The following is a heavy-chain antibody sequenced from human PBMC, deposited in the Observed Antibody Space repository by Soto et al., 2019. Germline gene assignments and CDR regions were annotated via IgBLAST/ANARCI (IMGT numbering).Heavy chain of an antibody. CDR2: IKNKANSYTT. J-gene: IGHJ4*02. D-gene: IGHD1-26*01. CDR3: TRISLVGATGGRYFDY. V-gene: IGHV3-72*01. Sequence: ESGGGLVQPGGSLRLSCAASGFIFSDHYMDWVRQAPGKGLEWVGRIKNKANSYTTEYAASVKGRFTISRDDSKNSLYLQMNSLKTEDTAVYYCTRISLVGATGGRYFDYWGQGTLLTASS. CDR1: GFIFSDHY.